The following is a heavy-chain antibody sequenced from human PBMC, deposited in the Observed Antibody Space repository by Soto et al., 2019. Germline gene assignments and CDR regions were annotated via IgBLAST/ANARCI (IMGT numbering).Heavy chain of an antibody. CDR1: GNTFSSYV. V-gene: IGHV1-18*01. J-gene: IGHJ4*02. CDR2: VRGYNGNT. CDR3: ARGGLGEFGYFDS. D-gene: IGHD3-10*01. Sequence: QVHLEQSGPEVKKPGASVKVSCRVSGNTFSSYVFSWVRQAPGQGLGWLGLVRGYNGNTNYAEKFQVRVTMTTDKSTSTAYMELRSLTPDDTAVYYCARGGLGEFGYFDSWGQGTLVTVSS.